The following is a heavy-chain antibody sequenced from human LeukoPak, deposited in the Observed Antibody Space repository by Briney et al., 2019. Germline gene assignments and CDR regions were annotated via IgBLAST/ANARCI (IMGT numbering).Heavy chain of an antibody. D-gene: IGHD2-15*01. CDR1: GFTFSSYS. V-gene: IGHV3-48*04. CDR3: ARCSGPAGWFDP. CDR2: ISSSGSTI. J-gene: IGHJ5*02. Sequence: GGSLRLSCAASGFTFSSYSMNWVRQAPGKGLEWVSYISSSGSTIYYADSVKGRFTISRDNAKNSLYLQMNSLRAEDTAVYYCARCSGPAGWFDPWGQGTLVTVSS.